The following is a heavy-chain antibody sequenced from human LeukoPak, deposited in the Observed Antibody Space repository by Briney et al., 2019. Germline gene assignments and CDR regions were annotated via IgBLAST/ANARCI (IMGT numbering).Heavy chain of an antibody. CDR2: IYSGGST. CDR1: GFTVSSYY. Sequence: GGSLRLSCAASGFTVSSYYMSWVRQAPGKGLEWVSVIYSGGSTHYADSVKGRFTISRHNSKNTLYLQMNSLRAEDTAVYYCARVTVGCSSTSCYAAFDYWGQGTLVTVSS. J-gene: IGHJ4*02. V-gene: IGHV3-53*04. D-gene: IGHD2-2*01. CDR3: ARVTVGCSSTSCYAAFDY.